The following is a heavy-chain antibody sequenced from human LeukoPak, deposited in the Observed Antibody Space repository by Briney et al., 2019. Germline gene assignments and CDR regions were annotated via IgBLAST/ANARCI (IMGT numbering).Heavy chain of an antibody. CDR3: ARAILYPYYFDY. CDR1: GFTVSRNY. V-gene: IGHV3-66*01. D-gene: IGHD2-8*01. CDR2: IYSGGST. Sequence: GGSLRLSCAASGFTVSRNYMSWVRQAPGKGLEWVSVIYSGGSTYYADSVKGRFTISRDNSKNTLYLQMNSLRAEDTAVYYCARAILYPYYFDYWGQGTLVTVSS. J-gene: IGHJ4*02.